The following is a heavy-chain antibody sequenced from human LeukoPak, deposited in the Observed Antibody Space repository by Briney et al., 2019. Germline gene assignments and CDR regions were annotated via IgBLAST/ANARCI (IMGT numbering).Heavy chain of an antibody. V-gene: IGHV4-34*01. CDR2: INHSGST. Sequence: PSETLSLTCAVYGGSFSGYYWSWIRQPPGKGLGWIGEINHSGSTDYNPSLKSRVTISVDTSKNQFSLKLSSVTAADTAVYYCARGISLRVRYSKHGMDVWGKGTTVTVTS. D-gene: IGHD5-12*01. J-gene: IGHJ6*04. CDR3: ARGISLRVRYSKHGMDV. CDR1: GGSFSGYY.